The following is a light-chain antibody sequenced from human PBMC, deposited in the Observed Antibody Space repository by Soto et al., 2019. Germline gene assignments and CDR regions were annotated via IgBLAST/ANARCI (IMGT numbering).Light chain of an antibody. CDR2: GAS. CDR1: QRVSSSY. CDR3: QQYGRSLPLT. J-gene: IGKJ1*01. Sequence: EIVLTQSPGTLSLSPGERATLSCRASQRVSSSYLAWYQQKPGQAPRLLIYGASSRATGIPDMFSGSGSGTDFTLTISRLEPEDFAVYYSQQYGRSLPLTFGQGTKEEIK. V-gene: IGKV3-20*01.